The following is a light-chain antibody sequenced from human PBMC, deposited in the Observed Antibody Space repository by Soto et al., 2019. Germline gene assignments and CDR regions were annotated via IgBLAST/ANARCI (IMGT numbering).Light chain of an antibody. CDR1: QSVSSSY. Sequence: EIVLTQSPGTLSLSPGERATLSCRASQSVSSSYLAWYQQKPGQAPRLLIYDASSRASGVPARFSGSGSGTDFTLTISSLEPEDFGVYYCQQYGSSPLTFGGGTKVDIK. V-gene: IGKV3-20*01. CDR2: DAS. J-gene: IGKJ4*01. CDR3: QQYGSSPLT.